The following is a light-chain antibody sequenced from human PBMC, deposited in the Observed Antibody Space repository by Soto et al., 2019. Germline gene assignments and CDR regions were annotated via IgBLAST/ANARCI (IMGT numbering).Light chain of an antibody. Sequence: SCELTQPPSVSVSPGQTASITCSGDKLGDKYACWYQQKPGQSPVLVIYQDSKRPSGIPERFSGSNSGNTATLTISGTQAMDEADYYYQAWDSSTVVFGGGTKLTVL. J-gene: IGLJ2*01. V-gene: IGLV3-1*01. CDR2: QDS. CDR3: QAWDSSTVV. CDR1: KLGDKY.